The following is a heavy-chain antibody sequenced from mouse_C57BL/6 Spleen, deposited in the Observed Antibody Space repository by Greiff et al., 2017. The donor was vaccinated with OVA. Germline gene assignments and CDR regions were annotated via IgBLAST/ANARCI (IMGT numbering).Heavy chain of an antibody. J-gene: IGHJ2*01. D-gene: IGHD2-5*01. Sequence: EVQLVESGPGLVKPSQSLSLTCSVTGYSITSGYYWNWIRQFPGNKLEWMGYISYDGSNNYNPSLKNRISITRDTSKNQFFLKLNSVTTEDTATYYCALSYYSNFDYWGQGTTLTVSS. CDR2: ISYDGSN. CDR3: ALSYYSNFDY. CDR1: GYSITSGYY. V-gene: IGHV3-6*01.